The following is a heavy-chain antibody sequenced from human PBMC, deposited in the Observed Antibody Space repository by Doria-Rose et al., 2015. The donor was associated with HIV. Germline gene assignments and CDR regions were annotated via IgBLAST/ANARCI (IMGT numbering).Heavy chain of an antibody. CDR3: ARIKSSRWYHKYYFDF. D-gene: IGHD6-13*01. J-gene: IGHJ4*02. Sequence: ESGPMLVKPTETLTLTCTVSGVSLSSPGMGVSWIRQPPGKALEWLANISSDDERSYKTSLKSRLTISRATSKSQVVLTMTDMDPVDTATYYCARIKSSRWYHKYYFDFWGQGTLVIVSA. CDR1: GVSLSSPGMG. V-gene: IGHV2-26*01. CDR2: ISSDDER.